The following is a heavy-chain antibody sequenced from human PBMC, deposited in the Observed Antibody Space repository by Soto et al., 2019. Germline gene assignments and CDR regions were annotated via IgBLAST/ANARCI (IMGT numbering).Heavy chain of an antibody. CDR2: ITSDSSDI. CDR1: GIPFRSYS. V-gene: IGHV3-21*01. Sequence: PRGSLRLSCAASGIPFRSYSMSLVRQAPGKGLEWVSAITSDSSDIYYADSVKGRFTISRDNGENSLYLQMTSLGAEDTGVYYCAPTYCSGGSVFCSEYWGK. D-gene: IGHD2-15*01. CDR3: APTYCSGGSVFCSEY. J-gene: IGHJ4*02.